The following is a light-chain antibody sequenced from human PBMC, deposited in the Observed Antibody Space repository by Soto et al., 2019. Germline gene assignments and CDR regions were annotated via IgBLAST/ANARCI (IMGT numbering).Light chain of an antibody. V-gene: IGKV1-39*01. CDR1: QSIGSH. J-gene: IGKJ1*01. CDR3: QQTYSFWT. CDR2: SAS. Sequence: IQMTQSPSSLSAFVGDRVTITFRASQSIGSHLNWFQQKPGKAPKLLIYSASTLHSGVPSRFSGSGSGTHFTLTISSLQPEDSATFYCQQTYSFWTFGQGTKVDIK.